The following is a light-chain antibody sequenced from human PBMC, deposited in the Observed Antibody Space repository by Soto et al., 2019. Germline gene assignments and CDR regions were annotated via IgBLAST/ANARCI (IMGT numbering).Light chain of an antibody. CDR1: QSISSW. J-gene: IGKJ1*01. V-gene: IGKV1-5*03. CDR2: KAS. Sequence: DMQMTQSPSTLSASVGDRVTITSRASQSISSWLAWYQQKPGKAPKLLIYKASSLESGVPSRFSGSGSGTEFTLTISSLQPDDFATYYCQHWTFGQGTKVEIK. CDR3: QHWT.